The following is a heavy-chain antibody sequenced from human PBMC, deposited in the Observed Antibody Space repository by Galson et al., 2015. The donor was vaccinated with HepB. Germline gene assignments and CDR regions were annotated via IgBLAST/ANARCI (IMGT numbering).Heavy chain of an antibody. J-gene: IGHJ5*02. CDR2: IYSGGST. CDR3: ARVGWQQLVRRLHNWFDP. D-gene: IGHD6-13*01. V-gene: IGHV3-53*01. CDR1: GFTVSSNY. Sequence: SLRLSCAASGFTVSSNYMSWVRQAPGKGLEWVSVIYSGGSTYYADSVKGRFTISRDNSKNTLYLQMNSLRAEDTAVYYCARVGWQQLVRRLHNWFDPWGQGTLVTVSS.